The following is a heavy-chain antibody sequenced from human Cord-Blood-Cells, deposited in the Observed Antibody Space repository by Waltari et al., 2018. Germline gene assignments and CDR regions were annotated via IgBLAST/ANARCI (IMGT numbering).Heavy chain of an antibody. CDR3: ARDLGSGSYDY. V-gene: IGHV3-21*01. Sequence: EVQLVESGGGLVEPGGSLRLSCAAFGFTFSSYSMNWVRQAPGMGLEWVSSISRSSSYKNYADTVKGRFTISRDNAKNSLYLQMNSLRAEDTAVYYCARDLGSGSYDYWGQGTLVTVSS. J-gene: IGHJ4*02. D-gene: IGHD3-10*01. CDR2: ISRSSSYK. CDR1: GFTFSSYS.